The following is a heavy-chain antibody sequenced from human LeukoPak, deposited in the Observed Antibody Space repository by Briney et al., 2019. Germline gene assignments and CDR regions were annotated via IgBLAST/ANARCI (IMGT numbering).Heavy chain of an antibody. CDR1: GYTFTSYG. J-gene: IGHJ5*02. CDR2: ISAYNGNT. D-gene: IGHD3/OR15-3a*01. CDR3: ARGRGLVIIPSEGLDP. V-gene: IGHV1-18*01. Sequence: ASVKVSCKASGYTFTSYGISWVRQAPGQGLEWMGWISAYNGNTNYAQKLQGRVTMTTDTSTSTAYMELRSLRSDDTAVYYCARGRGLVIIPSEGLDPWGQGTLVTVSS.